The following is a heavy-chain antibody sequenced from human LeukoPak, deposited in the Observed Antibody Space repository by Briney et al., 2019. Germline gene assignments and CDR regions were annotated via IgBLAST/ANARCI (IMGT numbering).Heavy chain of an antibody. CDR2: ISNSAGYT. D-gene: IGHD1-26*01. CDR1: GFTFSSYG. CDR3: VKGDTTWELPHDY. V-gene: IGHV3-23*01. J-gene: IGHJ4*02. Sequence: GGSLRLSCAASGFTFSSYGMSWVRQAPGKGLEWVSAISNSAGYTYYAASVKGRFTISRDNSKNTLFLQMNSLRAEDTAVYYCVKGDTTWELPHDYWGQGTLVTVSS.